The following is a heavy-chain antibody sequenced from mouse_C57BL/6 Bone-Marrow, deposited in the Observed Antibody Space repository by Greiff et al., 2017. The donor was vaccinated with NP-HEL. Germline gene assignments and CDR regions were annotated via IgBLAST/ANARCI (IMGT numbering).Heavy chain of an antibody. CDR2: VDPSVRYS. J-gene: IGHJ4*01. V-gene: IGHV1-59*01. Sequence: VKPQQPGAELVRPGTSVELSCKGSGYTLTSHWLHWVKQRPGQGLEWVGVVDPSVRYSNYSQKFKGKATLTVDTSASTAYMQLSSLTSEDYAVYYCARLRRDYAMDYWGQGTSVTVSS. CDR1: GYTLTSHW. D-gene: IGHD1-1*01. CDR3: ARLRRDYAMDY.